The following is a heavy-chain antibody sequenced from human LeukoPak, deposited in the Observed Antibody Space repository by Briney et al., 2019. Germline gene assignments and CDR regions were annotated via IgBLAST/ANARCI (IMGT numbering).Heavy chain of an antibody. CDR2: ISAYNGNT. J-gene: IGHJ6*03. Sequence: GASVKVSCKASGYTFTSYGISWVRQAPGQGLEWMGWISAYNGNTNYAQKLQGRVTMTTDTSTSTAYMELRSLRSDDTAVYYCARGLIYDFWSGYFSPEHHYYYYMDVWGKGTTVTVSS. CDR3: ARGLIYDFWSGYFSPEHHYYYYMDV. V-gene: IGHV1-18*01. D-gene: IGHD3-3*01. CDR1: GYTFTSYG.